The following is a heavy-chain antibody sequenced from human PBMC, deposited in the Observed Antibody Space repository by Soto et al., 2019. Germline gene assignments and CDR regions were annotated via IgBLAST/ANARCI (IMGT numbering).Heavy chain of an antibody. D-gene: IGHD1-26*01. V-gene: IGHV1-69*01. J-gene: IGHJ4*02. CDR3: ARGRGLYNSGRSQLDS. CDR1: GDSFSKYT. CDR2: IIPRFGTT. Sequence: QVHLVQSGAEVEKPGSSVSVSCKASGDSFSKYTVNWVRQAPRQGLEWMGGIIPRFGTTNYAPTLQDRVTITADESMNTVYMELSSLRSEDTALYYCARGRGLYNSGRSQLDSWGQGTLVTVSS.